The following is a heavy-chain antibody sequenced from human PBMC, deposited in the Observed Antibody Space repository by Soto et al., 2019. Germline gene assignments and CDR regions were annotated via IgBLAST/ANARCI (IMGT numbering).Heavy chain of an antibody. CDR3: ARGLHIAVAGTVIYYYYGTDV. CDR2: INHSGST. Sequence: SETLSLTCAVYGGSFTGYYWSWIRQPPGKGLEWIGEINHSGSTNYNPSLKSRVTTSVDTSKNEFSLKLSSVTAADTAVYYCARGLHIAVAGTVIYYYYGTDVWGQGTTVTVSS. CDR1: GGSFTGYY. J-gene: IGHJ6*02. D-gene: IGHD6-19*01. V-gene: IGHV4-34*01.